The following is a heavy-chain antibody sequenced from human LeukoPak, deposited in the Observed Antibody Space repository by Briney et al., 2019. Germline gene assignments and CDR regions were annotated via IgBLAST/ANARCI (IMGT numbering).Heavy chain of an antibody. CDR3: ARERPPSQLIDH. J-gene: IGHJ4*02. CDR1: GGSNTSTSF. Sequence: SETLSLTCTVSGGSNTSTSFWSWIRQPPGKRPEWIGNIHDRGITNYNPSLKNRVTIALDTSTNQFSLNLRSVTAADTAVYYCARERPPSQLIDHWGQGTLVTVSS. D-gene: IGHD1-1*01. CDR2: IHDRGIT. V-gene: IGHV4-59*01.